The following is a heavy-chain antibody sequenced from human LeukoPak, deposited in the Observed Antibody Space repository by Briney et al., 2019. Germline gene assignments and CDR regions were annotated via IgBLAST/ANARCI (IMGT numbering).Heavy chain of an antibody. CDR1: GSTFSSYS. CDR3: ARDRTVAIDY. D-gene: IGHD2-15*01. V-gene: IGHV3-21*01. CDR2: ISSSSSYI. Sequence: PGGSLRLSCAASGSTFSSYSMNWVRQAPGKGLEWVSSISSSSSYIYYADSVKGRFTISRDNAKNSLYLQMNSLRAEDTAVYYCARDRTVAIDYWGQGTLVTVSS. J-gene: IGHJ4*02.